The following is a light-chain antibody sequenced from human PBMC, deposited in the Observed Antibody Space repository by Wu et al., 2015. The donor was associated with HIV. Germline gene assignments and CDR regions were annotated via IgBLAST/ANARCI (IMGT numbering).Light chain of an antibody. CDR3: QQYTGWPPLT. V-gene: IGKV3-15*01. Sequence: EILMTQSPVTLSVSPGERAALSCRASQDISRNLAWYQQRPGQAPRLLIYDAYTRAPGIPARFTGSGYGAHFTLTISGLRSDDVAVYFCQQYTGWPPLTFGGGTRGGDE. J-gene: IGKJ4*01. CDR1: QDISRN. CDR2: DAY.